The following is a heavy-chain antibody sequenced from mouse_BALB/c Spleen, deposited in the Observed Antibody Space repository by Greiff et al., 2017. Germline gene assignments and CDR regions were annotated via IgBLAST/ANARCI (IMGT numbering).Heavy chain of an antibody. CDR1: GFTFSSYG. CDR2: INSNGGST. D-gene: IGHD1-2*01. J-gene: IGHJ4*01. CDR3: ARDQYYGDYAMDY. V-gene: IGHV5-6-3*01. Sequence: EVKLLESGGGLVQPGGSLKLSCAASGFTFSSYGMSWVRQTPDKRLELVATINSNGGSTYYPDSVKGRFTISRDNATNTLYLQMSSLKSEDTAMYYCARDQYYGDYAMDYWGQGTSVTVSS.